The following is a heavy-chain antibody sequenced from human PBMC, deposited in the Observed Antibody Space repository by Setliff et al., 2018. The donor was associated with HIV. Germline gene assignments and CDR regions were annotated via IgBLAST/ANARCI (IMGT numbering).Heavy chain of an antibody. V-gene: IGHV4-39*01. D-gene: IGHD6-19*01. CDR1: GGSIGIRSYF. CDR2: VYSSGST. CDR3: ARAVNFDY. Sequence: PSETLSLTCTVPGGSIGIRSYFWGWIRQPPGKGLEWIGSVYSSGSTYYNPSLKSRVTVSVDTSKDQFSLRLSSVTVADTAIYYCARAVNFDYWGQGTQVTVSS. J-gene: IGHJ4*02.